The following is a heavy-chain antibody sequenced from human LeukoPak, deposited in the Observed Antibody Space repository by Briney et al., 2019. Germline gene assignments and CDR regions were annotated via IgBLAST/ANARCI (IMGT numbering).Heavy chain of an antibody. V-gene: IGHV4-59*01. CDR2: IYYSGNT. J-gene: IGHJ3*02. Sequence: PSETLSLTCTVSGGSISSFYWSWIQQPPGKGLEWIGYIYYSGNTNYSPSLKSRVTMSVDTSKNQFSLKLSSVTAADTAVYYCARDWITGTGDAFDIWGQGTMVTVSS. CDR1: GGSISSFY. D-gene: IGHD1-7*01. CDR3: ARDWITGTGDAFDI.